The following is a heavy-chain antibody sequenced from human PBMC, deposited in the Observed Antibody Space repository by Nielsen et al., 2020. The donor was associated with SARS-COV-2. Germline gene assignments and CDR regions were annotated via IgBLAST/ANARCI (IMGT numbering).Heavy chain of an antibody. CDR2: INTNTGNP. D-gene: IGHD6-19*01. CDR3: ARASSGWYWDRSFDY. Sequence: ASVKVSCKASGYTFTSYAMNWMRQAPGQGLEWMGWINTNTGNPTYAQGFTGRFVFSLDTSVSTAYLQISSLKAEDTAVYYCARASSGWYWDRSFDYWGQGTLVTVSS. J-gene: IGHJ4*02. V-gene: IGHV7-4-1*02. CDR1: GYTFTSYA.